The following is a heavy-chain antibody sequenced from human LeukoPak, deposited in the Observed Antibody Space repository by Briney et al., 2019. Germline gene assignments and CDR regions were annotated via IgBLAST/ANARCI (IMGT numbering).Heavy chain of an antibody. J-gene: IGHJ4*02. D-gene: IGHD3-22*01. CDR1: GYSISSGSYY. Sequence: SETLSLTCTVSGYSISSGSYYWSWIRQPAGKGLEWIGRIYTSGSTNYNPSLKSRVTISVDTSKNQFSLKLSSVTAADTAVYYCARDYYDSSGYYYGWGSYYFDYWGQGTLVTVSS. V-gene: IGHV4-61*02. CDR3: ARDYYDSSGYYYGWGSYYFDY. CDR2: IYTSGST.